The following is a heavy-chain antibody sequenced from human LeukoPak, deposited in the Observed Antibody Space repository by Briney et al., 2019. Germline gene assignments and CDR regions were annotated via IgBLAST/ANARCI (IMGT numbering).Heavy chain of an antibody. D-gene: IGHD2-2*02. V-gene: IGHV1-69*04. Sequence: EASVKVSCKASGGTFSSYTISWVRQAPGQGLEWMGRIFPILGIANYAQKFQGRDTITADTSTSTTYMELSSLRSEDTAVYYCARDGGRRYCSSTSCYSWFDACGQASLLSVSS. J-gene: IGHJ5*02. CDR3: ARDGGRRYCSSTSCYSWFDA. CDR2: IFPILGIA. CDR1: GGTFSSYT.